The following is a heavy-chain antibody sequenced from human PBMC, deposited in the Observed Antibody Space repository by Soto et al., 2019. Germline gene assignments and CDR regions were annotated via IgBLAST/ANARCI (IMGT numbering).Heavy chain of an antibody. Sequence: GASVKVSCKASGYTFTSYAMLWVRQAPRQRLEWMGWINAGNGNTKYSQKFQGRVTITRDTSASTAYMELSSLRSEDTAVYYCAKDTYYHDSSGYYIFEFWGQGTLVTVSS. CDR2: INAGNGNT. D-gene: IGHD3-22*01. CDR1: GYTFTSYA. V-gene: IGHV1-3*01. J-gene: IGHJ4*02. CDR3: AKDTYYHDSSGYYIFEF.